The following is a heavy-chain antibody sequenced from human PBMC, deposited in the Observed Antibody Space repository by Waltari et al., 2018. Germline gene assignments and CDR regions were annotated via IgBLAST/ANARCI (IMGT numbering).Heavy chain of an antibody. CDR2: IYTIVST. D-gene: IGHD1-1*01. J-gene: IGHJ3*02. CDR1: DDSIVSFY. V-gene: IGHV4-4*07. CDR3: ARTTGARHDSFDI. Sequence: QVQLQESGRRLVKTSETLSLTCRFSDDSIVSFYWSWIRQTAGQGLEWLGHIYTIVSTDYNPSLRGRVSMSIDNSRNQFSLNLISVTTADTSIYYCARTTGARHDSFDIWGQGTLVTVSS.